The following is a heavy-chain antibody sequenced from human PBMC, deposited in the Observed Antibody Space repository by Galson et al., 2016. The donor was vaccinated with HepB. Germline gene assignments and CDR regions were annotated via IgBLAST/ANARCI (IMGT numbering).Heavy chain of an antibody. V-gene: IGHV4-61*01. CDR2: IYNSVST. D-gene: IGHD6-19*01. CDR1: GVSVSSGSFY. CDR3: ARGVAGSTMEFDP. Sequence: ETLSLTCTVSGVSVSSGSFYWNWVRQTPGKTLEWIGYIYNSVSTKYNPSVESRVTMSVDRSKNQLSLKLNSVTAVDTAMYYCARGVAGSTMEFDPWGQGTLVIVSS. J-gene: IGHJ5*02.